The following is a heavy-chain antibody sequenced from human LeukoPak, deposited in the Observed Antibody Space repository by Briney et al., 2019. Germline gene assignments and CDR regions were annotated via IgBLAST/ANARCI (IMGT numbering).Heavy chain of an antibody. V-gene: IGHV1-69*06. J-gene: IGHJ6*04. D-gene: IGHD3-9*01. CDR2: IIPIFGTA. CDR3: ARDSSQTHYDILTGYPTLYYYYGMDV. CDR1: GGTFSSYA. Sequence: VASVTVSCKASGGTFSSYAISWVRQAPGQGLEWMGGIIPIFGTANYAQKFQGRVTITADKSTSTAYMELSSLRSEDTAVYYCARDSSQTHYDILTGYPTLYYYYGMDVWGKGTTVTVSS.